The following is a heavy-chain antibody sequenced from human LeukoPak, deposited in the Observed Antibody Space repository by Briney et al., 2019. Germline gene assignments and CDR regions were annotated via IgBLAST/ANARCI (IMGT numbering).Heavy chain of an antibody. CDR1: GGTFSSYA. CDR2: IIPIIGIA. V-gene: IGHV1-69*04. D-gene: IGHD2-15*01. CDR3: AREIAATLVGVTGGWFDP. J-gene: IGHJ5*02. Sequence: SVKVSCKASGGTFSSYAISWVRQAPGQGLEWMGRIIPIIGIANYAQKLQGRVTITADKSTSTAYMELSSLRSEDTAVYYCAREIAATLVGVTGGWFDPWGQGTLVTVSS.